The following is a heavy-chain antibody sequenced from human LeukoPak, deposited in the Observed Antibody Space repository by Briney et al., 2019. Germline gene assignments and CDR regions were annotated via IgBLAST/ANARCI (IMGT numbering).Heavy chain of an antibody. CDR3: ARDPGWNDQGAFDI. D-gene: IGHD1-1*01. CDR1: GYTFTGYY. Sequence: GASVKVSCKASGYTFTGYYIHWVRQAPGQGLEWMGGIIPIFGTANYAQKFQGRVTITADKSTSTAYMELSSLRSEDTAVYYCARDPGWNDQGAFDIWGQGTMVTVSS. V-gene: IGHV1-69*06. J-gene: IGHJ3*02. CDR2: IIPIFGTA.